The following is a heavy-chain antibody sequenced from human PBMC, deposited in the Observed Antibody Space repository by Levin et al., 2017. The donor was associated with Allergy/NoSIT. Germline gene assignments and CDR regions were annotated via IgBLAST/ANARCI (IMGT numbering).Heavy chain of an antibody. CDR2: IKQDGSEK. CDR3: ARVTGYSSSWDNDY. D-gene: IGHD6-13*01. CDR1: GFTFSSYW. V-gene: IGHV3-7*01. J-gene: IGHJ4*02. Sequence: GGSLRLSCAASGFTFSSYWMSWVRQAPGKGLEWVANIKQDGSEKYYVDSVKGRFTISRDNAKNSLYLQMNSLRAEDTAVYYCARVTGYSSSWDNDYWGQGTLVTVSS.